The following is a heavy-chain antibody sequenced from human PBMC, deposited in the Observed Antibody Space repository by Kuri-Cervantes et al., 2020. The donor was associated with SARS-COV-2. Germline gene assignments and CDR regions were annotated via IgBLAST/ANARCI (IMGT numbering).Heavy chain of an antibody. D-gene: IGHD2-2*01. J-gene: IGHJ3*02. CDR2: IYTSGST. CDR1: GGSISSYY. V-gene: IGHV4-4*07. CDR3: AKRFLDNIVVVPAASNAFDI. Sequence: GSLRLSCTVSGGSISSYYWSWIRQPAGKGLEWIGRIYTSGSTNYNPSLKSRVTMSVDTSKNQFSLKLSSVTAADTAVYYCAKRFLDNIVVVPAASNAFDIWGQGTMVTVSS.